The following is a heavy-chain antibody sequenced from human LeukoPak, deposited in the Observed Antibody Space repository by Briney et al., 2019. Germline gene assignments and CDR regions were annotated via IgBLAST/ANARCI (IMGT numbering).Heavy chain of an antibody. CDR1: RFILSLYN. D-gene: IGHD4/OR15-4a*01. CDR3: ARDEGASKWSDDYGDHYYYMDV. Sequence: GLTLRLSRGVSRFILSLYNMNCVPRAPGRGLECGSSLSWRRSYIIYTDSVRGRFTFPRDNAKSSLYLQMDSLRAEDTAVYFCARDEGASKWSDDYGDHYYYMDVWGKGTTVTVSS. CDR2: LSWRRSYI. J-gene: IGHJ6*03. V-gene: IGHV3-21*01.